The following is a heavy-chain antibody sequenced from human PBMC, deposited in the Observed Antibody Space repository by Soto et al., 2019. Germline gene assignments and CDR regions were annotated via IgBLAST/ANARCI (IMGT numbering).Heavy chain of an antibody. Sequence: QVQLVQSGAEVKKPGASVKVSCKASGYTFTGYYMHWVRQAPGQGLEWMGWINPNSGGTNYAQKFQGWVTMTRDTSISTAYMVLSRLRSDDTAVYYCARGGITIFGVVTNYYYGMDVWGQGTTVTVSS. D-gene: IGHD3-3*01. V-gene: IGHV1-2*04. J-gene: IGHJ6*02. CDR2: INPNSGGT. CDR3: ARGGITIFGVVTNYYYGMDV. CDR1: GYTFTGYY.